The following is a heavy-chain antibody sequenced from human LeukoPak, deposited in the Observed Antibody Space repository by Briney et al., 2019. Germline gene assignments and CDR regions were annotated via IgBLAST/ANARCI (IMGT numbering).Heavy chain of an antibody. CDR2: IIPIFGTA. CDR1: GGTFSSYA. J-gene: IGHJ5*02. V-gene: IGHV1-69*05. CDR3: ARMIALPSRRYSWFDP. Sequence: ASVKVSCKASGGTFSSYAISWVRQAPGQGLEWMGGIIPIFGTANYAQKFQGRVTITTDESTSTAYMELSSLGSEDTAVYYCARMIALPSRRYSWFDPWGQGTLVTVSS. D-gene: IGHD3-22*01.